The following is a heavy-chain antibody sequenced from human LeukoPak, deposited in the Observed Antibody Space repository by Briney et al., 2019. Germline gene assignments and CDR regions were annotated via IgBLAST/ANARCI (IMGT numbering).Heavy chain of an antibody. CDR1: GFTFSSYS. Sequence: PGGSLRLSCAASGFTFSSYSMNWVRQAPGKGLEWVSSISSSSSYIYYADSVKGRFTISRDNAKNSLYLQMNSLRAEDTAVYYCARDMSRDYGGSIDYWGQETRVTVSS. V-gene: IGHV3-21*01. D-gene: IGHD4-23*01. CDR3: ARDMSRDYGGSIDY. CDR2: ISSSSSYI. J-gene: IGHJ4*02.